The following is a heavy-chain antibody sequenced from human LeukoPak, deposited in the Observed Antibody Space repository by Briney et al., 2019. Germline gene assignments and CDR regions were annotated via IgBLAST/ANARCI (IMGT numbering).Heavy chain of an antibody. Sequence: ASVKVSCKASGYTFTSYDINWVRQATGQGLEWMGWMNPNSGNTGYAQKFQGRVTMTRNTSISTAYMELSSLRSEDTAVYYCARSIPLRYYYYGMDVWGQGTTVTVSS. CDR1: GYTFTSYD. J-gene: IGHJ6*02. CDR2: MNPNSGNT. CDR3: ARSIPLRYYYYGMDV. V-gene: IGHV1-8*01. D-gene: IGHD4-17*01.